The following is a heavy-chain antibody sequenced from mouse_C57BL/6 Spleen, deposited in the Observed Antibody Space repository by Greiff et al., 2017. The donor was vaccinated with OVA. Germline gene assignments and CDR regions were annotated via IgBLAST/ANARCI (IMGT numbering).Heavy chain of an antibody. J-gene: IGHJ2*01. Sequence: DVQLQESGAELVKPGASVKLSCTASGFNIKDYYMHWVKQRTEQGLEWIGRIDPEDGETKYAPKFQGKATITADTSSNTAYLQLSSLTSEDTAVNYCARSTMITYYFDYWGQGTTLTVSS. CDR3: ARSTMITYYFDY. CDR2: IDPEDGET. CDR1: GFNIKDYY. D-gene: IGHD2-4*01. V-gene: IGHV14-2*01.